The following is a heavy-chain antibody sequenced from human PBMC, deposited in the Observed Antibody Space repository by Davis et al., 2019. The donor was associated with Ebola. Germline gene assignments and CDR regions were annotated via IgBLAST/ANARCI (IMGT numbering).Heavy chain of an antibody. CDR1: GGSISSSSYY. V-gene: IGHV4-39*01. CDR2: IYYSGST. CDR3: ASRRRYSSSWSDAFDI. D-gene: IGHD6-13*01. Sequence: SETLSLTCTVSGGSISSSSYYWGWIRQPPGRGLEWIGSIYYSGSTYYNPSLKSRVTISVDTSKNQFSLKLSSVTAADTAVYYCASRRRYSSSWSDAFDIWGQGTMVTVSS. J-gene: IGHJ3*02.